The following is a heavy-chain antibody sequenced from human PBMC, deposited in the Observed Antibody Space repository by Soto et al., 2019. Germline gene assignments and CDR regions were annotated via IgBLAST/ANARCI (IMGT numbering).Heavy chain of an antibody. V-gene: IGHV3-33*01. Sequence: QVQLVESGGGVVQPGRSLRLSCAASGFTFSSYGMHWVRQAPGKGLEWVAVIWYDGSNKYYADSVKGRFTISRDNSKNTLYLQMNSLRAEDTAVYYCARRGYIYGVNWFDPWGQGTLVTVSS. CDR2: IWYDGSNK. CDR3: ARRGYIYGVNWFDP. J-gene: IGHJ5*02. CDR1: GFTFSSYG. D-gene: IGHD5-18*01.